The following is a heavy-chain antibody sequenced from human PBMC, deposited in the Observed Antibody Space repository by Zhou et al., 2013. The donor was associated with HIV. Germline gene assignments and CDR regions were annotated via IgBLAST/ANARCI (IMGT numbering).Heavy chain of an antibody. V-gene: IGHV4-38-2*02. J-gene: IGHJ6*02. CDR2: IFHSGST. Sequence: QVQLQESGPGLVKPSETLSLSCAVSGYSISSGYYWGWIRQPPGKGLEWIGVIFHSGSTYYNPSLKSRVTISVDTSKSQFSLKLTSVTAADTAVYYCAREDGDNDYYYGMDVWGQGIXV. D-gene: IGHD4-17*01. CDR3: AREDGDNDYYYGMDV. CDR1: GYSISSGYY.